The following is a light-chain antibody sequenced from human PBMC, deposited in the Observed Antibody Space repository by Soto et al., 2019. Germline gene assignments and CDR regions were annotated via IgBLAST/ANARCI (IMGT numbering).Light chain of an antibody. CDR1: QSVSSSY. CDR3: QQYGSSLFT. Sequence: EIVLTQSPGTLSLSPGERATLSCRASQSVSSSYLAWYKQKPGQAPRLLIYGASSRATGIPDRFSGSGSGTVFTLNISRLEPEDFAVYYCQQYGSSLFTFGPGTKVDIK. V-gene: IGKV3-20*01. CDR2: GAS. J-gene: IGKJ3*01.